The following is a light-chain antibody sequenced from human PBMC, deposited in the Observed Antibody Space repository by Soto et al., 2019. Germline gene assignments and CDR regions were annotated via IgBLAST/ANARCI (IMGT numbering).Light chain of an antibody. V-gene: IGLV1-47*01. CDR2: RNN. J-gene: IGLJ1*01. Sequence: QTVLTQPPSASGTPGQRVTISCSGSSSNIGSTYVYWYQQLPGTAPKLLIYRNNPRPSGVPDRFSGSRSGTSASLAISGLRSEEEAEYYWAARDDSLSGYVFGPGTKLTVL. CDR3: AARDDSLSGYV. CDR1: SSNIGSTY.